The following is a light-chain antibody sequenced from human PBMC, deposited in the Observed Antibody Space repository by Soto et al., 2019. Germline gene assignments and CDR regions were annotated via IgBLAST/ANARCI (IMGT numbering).Light chain of an antibody. V-gene: IGLV1-44*01. CDR1: TSNIGRNT. J-gene: IGLJ1*01. CDR3: ASWDDGLTGYV. Sequence: QSVLTQPPSASGTPGQRVTFSCSGRTSNIGRNTVNWYQQLPGTAPKRLIYRNNQRPSGVPDRFSGSKSGTSASLAISGLQSDDESDYYCASWDDGLTGYVFGTGTKVTVL. CDR2: RNN.